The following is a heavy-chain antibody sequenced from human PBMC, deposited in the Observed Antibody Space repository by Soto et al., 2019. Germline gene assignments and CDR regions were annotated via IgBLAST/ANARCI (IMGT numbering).Heavy chain of an antibody. CDR2: ISDDGSNT. V-gene: IGHV3-30*18. Sequence: QVQLVESGGGVVQPGRSLRLSCVASGFAFSSYGMDWVRQAPSKGLKWVAIISDDGSNTYYADSVKGRFTISRDNSKNTLYLQMNSLRAEDTSVYYCAKEGGLSGSYYISSSYYFDYWGQGTLVTVSS. J-gene: IGHJ4*02. CDR3: AKEGGLSGSYYISSSYYFDY. D-gene: IGHD1-26*01. CDR1: GFAFSSYG.